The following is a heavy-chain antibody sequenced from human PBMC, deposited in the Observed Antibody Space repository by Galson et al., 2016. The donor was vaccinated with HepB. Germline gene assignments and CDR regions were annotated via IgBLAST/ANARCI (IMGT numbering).Heavy chain of an antibody. CDR3: ARGTHDCGHNYYWYFDL. D-gene: IGHD5-24*01. Sequence: SETLYPNCNVPGGSINSDYWSWIRQPPGKGLAWTGSIFYTGATTYIPALWRPVTISIDTSRKHFSLKLTSVTAADAAVYFCARGTHDCGHNYYWYFDLWGRGTLVTVSS. J-gene: IGHJ2*01. CDR2: IFYTGAT. CDR1: GGSINSDY. V-gene: IGHV4-59*01.